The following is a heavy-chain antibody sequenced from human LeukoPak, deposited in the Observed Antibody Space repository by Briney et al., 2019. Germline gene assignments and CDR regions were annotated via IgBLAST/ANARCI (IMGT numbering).Heavy chain of an antibody. CDR2: INHSGST. D-gene: IGHD4-17*01. V-gene: IGHV4-34*01. CDR1: GGSFIGYY. Sequence: SETLSLTCAVYGGSFIGYYWSWIRQPPGKGLEWIGEINHSGSTNYNPSLKSRVTISVDTSKNQFSLKLSSVTVADTAVYYCARLPLAQSTVDYWGQGTLVTVSS. CDR3: ARLPLAQSTVDY. J-gene: IGHJ4*02.